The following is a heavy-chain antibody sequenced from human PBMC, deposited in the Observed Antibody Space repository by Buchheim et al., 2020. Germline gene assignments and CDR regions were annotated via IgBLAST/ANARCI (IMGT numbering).Heavy chain of an antibody. D-gene: IGHD5-24*01. CDR1: GGSISSGSYY. J-gene: IGHJ2*01. CDR2: IYTSGST. CDR3: ARARDGYNSGWYFDL. V-gene: IGHV4-61*02. Sequence: QVQLQESGPGLVKPSQTLSLTCTVSGGSISSGSYYWSWIRQPAGKGLEWIGRIYTSGSTNYNPSLKSRVTISVDTSKNQFSLKLSSVTAADTAVYYCARARDGYNSGWYFDLWGRGTL.